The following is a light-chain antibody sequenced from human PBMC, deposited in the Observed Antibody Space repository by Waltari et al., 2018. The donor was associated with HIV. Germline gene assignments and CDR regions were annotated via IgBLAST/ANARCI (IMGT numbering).Light chain of an antibody. CDR1: SPNIGSNY. J-gene: IGLJ2*01. Sequence: QSVLTQPPSVSAAPGQMVTISCSGSSPNIGSNYVSRYLHPPGTAPKLLIYDNKERPSGIPDRFSASKSGTSVALDITGLQTGDEGDYYCGTWDSSLSAVVFGGGTKLTVL. V-gene: IGLV1-51*01. CDR3: GTWDSSLSAVV. CDR2: DNK.